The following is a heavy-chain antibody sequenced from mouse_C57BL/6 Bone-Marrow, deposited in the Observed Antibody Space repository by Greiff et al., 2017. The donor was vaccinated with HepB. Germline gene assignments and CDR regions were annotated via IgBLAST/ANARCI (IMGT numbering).Heavy chain of an antibody. J-gene: IGHJ4*01. CDR3: ARRGFYYYGSRMVDY. CDR2: ISNGGGST. V-gene: IGHV5-12*01. CDR1: GFTFSDYY. Sequence: EVKLVESGGGLVQPGGSLKLSCAASGFTFSDYYMYWVRQTPEKRLEWVAYISNGGGSTYYPDTVKGRFTISRDNAKNTLYLQMSRLKSEDTAMYYCARRGFYYYGSRMVDYWGQGTSVTVSS. D-gene: IGHD1-1*01.